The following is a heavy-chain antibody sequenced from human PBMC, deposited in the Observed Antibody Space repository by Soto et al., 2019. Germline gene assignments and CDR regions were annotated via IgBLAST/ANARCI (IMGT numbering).Heavy chain of an antibody. CDR1: GFTFSGYW. CDR3: ARDDGYISIDY. V-gene: IGHV3-7*03. J-gene: IGHJ4*02. Sequence: EVQLVESGGGLAQPGGSLRLSCVASGFTFSGYWMSWVRQTPGKGLEWVTNTKPDGSETYYLDSVTGRFTISRDNVRNSLYLQMSSLRGDDTAVYYWARDDGYISIDYWGQGALVTVSP. CDR2: TKPDGSET. D-gene: IGHD5-18*01.